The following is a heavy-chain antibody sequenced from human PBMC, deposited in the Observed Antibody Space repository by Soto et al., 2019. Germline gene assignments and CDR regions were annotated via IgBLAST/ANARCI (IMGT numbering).Heavy chain of an antibody. CDR3: AHRRARPAARDDAYDV. CDR2: IYWDDDK. V-gene: IGHV2-5*02. CDR1: GFSLSTSGVG. D-gene: IGHD2-2*01. Sequence: QITLKESGPTLVKSTQTLTLTCTFSGFSLSTSGVGVGWIRQPPGKSPEWVALIYWDDDKRYNPSLKSRLTLNKETSKNQVVITMTNMDPVDTATYYCAHRRARPAARDDAYDVWGQGTLVVVSS. J-gene: IGHJ3*01.